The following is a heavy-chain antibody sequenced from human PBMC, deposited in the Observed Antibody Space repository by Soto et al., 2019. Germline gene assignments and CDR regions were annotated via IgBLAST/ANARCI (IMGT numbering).Heavy chain of an antibody. V-gene: IGHV5-51*01. J-gene: IGHJ6*02. CDR1: GYSFTSYR. CDR3: ARPRSSSRNYYGMDV. D-gene: IGHD6-13*01. Sequence: GESLKISCKCSGYSFTSYRIGWVRQMPGKGLEWMGIIYPGDSDTRYSPSFQGQVTISADKSISTAYLQWSSLKASDTAMYYCARPRSSSRNYYGMDVWGQGTTVTVS. CDR2: IYPGDSDT.